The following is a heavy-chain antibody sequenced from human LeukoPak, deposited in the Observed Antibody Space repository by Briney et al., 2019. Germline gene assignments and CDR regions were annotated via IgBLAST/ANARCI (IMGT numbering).Heavy chain of an antibody. V-gene: IGHV3-30-3*01. Sequence: GGSLRLSCAASGFTFSSYAMHWVRQAPGKGLEWVAVISYDGSNKYYADSVKGRFTISRDNPKNTLYLQMNSLRAEDTAVYYCARSYSRSGYYLALFDYWGQGTLVTVSS. CDR1: GFTFSSYA. CDR3: ARSYSRSGYYLALFDY. D-gene: IGHD3-3*01. CDR2: ISYDGSNK. J-gene: IGHJ4*02.